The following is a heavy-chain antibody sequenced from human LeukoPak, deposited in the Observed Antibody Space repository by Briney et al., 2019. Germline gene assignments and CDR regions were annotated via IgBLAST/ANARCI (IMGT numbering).Heavy chain of an antibody. J-gene: IGHJ4*02. V-gene: IGHV1-69*13. CDR1: GGTFSSYA. D-gene: IGHD3-3*01. CDR2: IIPIFGTA. CDR3: ARARKFGVVITNKLFDY. Sequence: SVKVSCKASGGTFSSYAISWVRQAPGQGLEWMGGIIPIFGTANYAQKFQGRVTITADESTSTAYMELSSLRSEDTAVYYCARARKFGVVITNKLFDYWGQGTLVTVSS.